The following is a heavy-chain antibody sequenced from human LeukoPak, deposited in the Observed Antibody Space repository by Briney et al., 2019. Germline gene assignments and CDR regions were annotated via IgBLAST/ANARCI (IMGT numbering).Heavy chain of an antibody. D-gene: IGHD1-14*01. V-gene: IGHV4-34*01. CDR2: INHSGST. CDR3: ARGLRLAELYYYYYMDV. J-gene: IGHJ6*03. Sequence: SETLSLTCAVYGGSFSGYYWSWIRQPPGKGLEWIGEINHSGSTNYNPSLKSRVTISVDTSKNQFSLKLSSVTAADTAVYYCARGLRLAELYYYYYMDVWGKGTTVTVSS. CDR1: GGSFSGYY.